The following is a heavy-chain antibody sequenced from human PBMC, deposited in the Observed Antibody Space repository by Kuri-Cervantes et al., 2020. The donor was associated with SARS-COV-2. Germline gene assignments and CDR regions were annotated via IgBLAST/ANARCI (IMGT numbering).Heavy chain of an antibody. V-gene: IGHV4-39*01. CDR3: ARHPPEYYSLYYFDY. Sequence: SETLSLTCTVSGGSISSSSYCWGWIRQPPGKGLEWVGSIYYSGSTYYNPSLKSRVTISVDTSKNQFSLKLSSVTAADTAVYYCARHPPEYYSLYYFDYWGQGTLVTVSS. D-gene: IGHD3-10*01. J-gene: IGHJ4*02. CDR1: GGSISSSSYC. CDR2: IYYSGST.